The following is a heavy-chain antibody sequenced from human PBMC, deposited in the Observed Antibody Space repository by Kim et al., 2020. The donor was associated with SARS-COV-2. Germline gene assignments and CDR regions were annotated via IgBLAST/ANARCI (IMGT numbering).Heavy chain of an antibody. CDR1: GFTFSSYA. J-gene: IGHJ4*02. CDR3: VKDSLVSGRSRTADPPDY. Sequence: GGSLRLSCSASGFTFSSYAMHWVRQAPGKGLEYVSAISSNGGSTYYADSVKGRFTISRDNSKNTLYLQMSSLRAEDTAVYYCVKDSLVSGRSRTADPPDYWGQGTLVTVSS. V-gene: IGHV3-64D*06. CDR2: ISSNGGST. D-gene: IGHD3-10*01.